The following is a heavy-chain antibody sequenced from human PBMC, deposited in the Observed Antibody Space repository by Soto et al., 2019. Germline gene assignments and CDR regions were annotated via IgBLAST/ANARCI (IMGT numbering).Heavy chain of an antibody. J-gene: IGHJ5*02. D-gene: IGHD5-12*01. CDR2: INVGNGNT. CDR1: GYTFTSYC. V-gene: IGHV1-3*01. CDR3: ARTLVAVGFSQPFDP. Sequence: GASVKVSCKASGYTFTSYCIHWVRQAPGQRLEWMGCINVGNGNTQYSQKFQGRVTITRDTSANTSYMELNSLRSEDTAVYYCARTLVAVGFSQPFDPWGQGTLVTVSS.